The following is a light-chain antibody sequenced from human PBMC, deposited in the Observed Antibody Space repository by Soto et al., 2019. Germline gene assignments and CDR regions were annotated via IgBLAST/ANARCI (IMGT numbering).Light chain of an antibody. CDR2: DAS. V-gene: IGKV1-33*01. CDR3: QHCDYLPI. Sequence: DIQMTQSPSSLSASVGDRVTITCQASHDITSFLNWYQHKPGRATKLLIYDASILEAGVPTRFSGSGSGTHFTFPISSLQPEDVATYYCQHCDYLPIFGPGTTVDFK. CDR1: HDITSF. J-gene: IGKJ3*01.